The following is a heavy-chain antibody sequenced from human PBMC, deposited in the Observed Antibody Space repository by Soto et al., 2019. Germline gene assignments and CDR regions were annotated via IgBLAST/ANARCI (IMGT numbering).Heavy chain of an antibody. D-gene: IGHD3-16*01. J-gene: IGHJ4*02. CDR1: GFTLSNYA. CDR2: VSATAGTT. Sequence: DVQLVDSGGGLVQPGGSLRLSCAASGFTLSNYAMSWVRHAPGKGLEWVSLVSATAGTTYYTDSVKGRFTISRDNSRNTVYLPMNSLRADDTAVYYCAKDRLAGVFDYWGQGTLVTVSS. V-gene: IGHV3-23*04. CDR3: AKDRLAGVFDY.